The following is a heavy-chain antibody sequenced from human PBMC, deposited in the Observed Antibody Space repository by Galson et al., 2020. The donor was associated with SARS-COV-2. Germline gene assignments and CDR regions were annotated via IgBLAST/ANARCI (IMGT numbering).Heavy chain of an antibody. Sequence: SETLSLTCTVSGGSVSSSNYYWGWVRQPPGKGLEWIGIIYDSGSTYYNPSLKSRVTISVDTSKNQFSLKMNSVTAADTAVYYCARLTPTQGELPNYFDYWGQGTLVTVSS. CDR1: GGSVSSSNYY. CDR2: IYDSGST. J-gene: IGHJ4*02. CDR3: ARLTPTQGELPNYFDY. D-gene: IGHD1-26*01. V-gene: IGHV4-39*01.